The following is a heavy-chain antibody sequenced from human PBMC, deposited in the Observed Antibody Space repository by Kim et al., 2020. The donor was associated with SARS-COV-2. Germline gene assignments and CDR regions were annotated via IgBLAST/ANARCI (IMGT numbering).Heavy chain of an antibody. J-gene: IGHJ3*02. CDR2: ISSNGGST. Sequence: GGSLRLSCSASGFTFSSYAMHWVRQAPGKGLEYVSAISSNGGSTYYADSVKGRFTISRDNSKNTLYLQMSSLRAEDTAVYYCVKLSDSGYDFGAFDIWGQGTMVTVSS. CDR1: GFTFSSYA. V-gene: IGHV3-64D*09. CDR3: VKLSDSGYDFGAFDI. D-gene: IGHD5-12*01.